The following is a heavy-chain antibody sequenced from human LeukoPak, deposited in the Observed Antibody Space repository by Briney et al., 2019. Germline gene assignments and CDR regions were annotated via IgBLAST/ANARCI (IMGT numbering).Heavy chain of an antibody. J-gene: IGHJ4*02. CDR1: GYTFTGYY. CDR3: ATGDRWGPFDY. V-gene: IGHV1-8*02. Sequence: ASVKVSCKASGYTFTGYYMHWVRQATGQGLEWMGWMNPNSGNTGYAQKFQGRVTMTRNTSISTAYMELSSLRSEDTAVYYCATGDRWGPFDYWGQGTLVTVSS. D-gene: IGHD3-16*01. CDR2: MNPNSGNT.